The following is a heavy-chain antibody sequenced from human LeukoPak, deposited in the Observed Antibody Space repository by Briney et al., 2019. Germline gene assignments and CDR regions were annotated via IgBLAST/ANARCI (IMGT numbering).Heavy chain of an antibody. CDR3: ARETSGYAFDY. CDR2: ISYDGSNK. J-gene: IGHJ4*02. Sequence: PGRSLRLSCAASGFTFSSYAMHWVRQAPGKGLEWVAVISYDGSNKYYADSVKGRFTISRDNSKNTLNLQMNSLRAEDTAVYYCARETSGYAFDYWGQGTLVTVSS. CDR1: GFTFSSYA. D-gene: IGHD5-12*01. V-gene: IGHV3-30-3*01.